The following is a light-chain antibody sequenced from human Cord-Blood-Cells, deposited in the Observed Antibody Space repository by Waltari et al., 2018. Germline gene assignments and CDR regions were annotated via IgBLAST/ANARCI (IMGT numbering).Light chain of an antibody. CDR2: DVS. J-gene: IGLJ3*02. CDR1: SSDVGGYNY. V-gene: IGLV2-14*01. CDR3: SSYTSSSTWV. Sequence: QSALTQPASVSGSPGQSITISCTGTSSDVGGYNYVSWYHQHPGKAPKLLIYDVSKRPSGVSNRLSGSKAGNTASLTISGLQADDEADYYCSSYTSSSTWVFGGGTKLTVL.